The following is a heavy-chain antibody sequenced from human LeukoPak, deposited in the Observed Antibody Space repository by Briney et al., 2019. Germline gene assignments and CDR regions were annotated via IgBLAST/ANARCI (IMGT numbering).Heavy chain of an antibody. CDR3: AREGRVSGYDFDC. Sequence: GGSLRLSCAASGFTFSSYWMHWVHQAPGKGLVWVSRINSDGSSITYADSVKGRFTISRDNAKNTLYLQMNSLRVEDTAVYYCAREGRVSGYDFDCWGQGTLVTVSS. CDR2: INSDGSSI. J-gene: IGHJ4*02. CDR1: GFTFSSYW. D-gene: IGHD5-12*01. V-gene: IGHV3-74*03.